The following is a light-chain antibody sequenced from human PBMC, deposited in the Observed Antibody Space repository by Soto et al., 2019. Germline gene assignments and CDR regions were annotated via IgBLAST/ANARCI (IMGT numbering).Light chain of an antibody. CDR1: LGISNY. V-gene: IGKV1-27*01. J-gene: IGKJ1*01. CDR3: QKYNNAPPWT. Sequence: DIQMTQSPSSLSASVGDRVTITCRASLGISNYLAWYQQKPGKVPKLLIFAASTLQSGVPSRFSGSGSGTGFTLTISSLQPEDVATYYCQKYNNAPPWTFGQGTKVEIK. CDR2: AAS.